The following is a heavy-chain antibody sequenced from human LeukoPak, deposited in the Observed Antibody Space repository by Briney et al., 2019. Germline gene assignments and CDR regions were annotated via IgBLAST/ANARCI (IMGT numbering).Heavy chain of an antibody. J-gene: IGHJ4*02. CDR3: AKDTGSGWDFDS. D-gene: IGHD6-19*01. Sequence: GGSLRLSCAASGFTFCGFAMHWVRHAPVRGLEWVSLVTGGGNTYYADSVRGRFTISRDNSKNSLYLQMNTLRTEDTAFYYCAKDTGSGWDFDSWGQGTLVTVSS. CDR2: VTGGGNT. V-gene: IGHV3-43*02. CDR1: GFTFCGFA.